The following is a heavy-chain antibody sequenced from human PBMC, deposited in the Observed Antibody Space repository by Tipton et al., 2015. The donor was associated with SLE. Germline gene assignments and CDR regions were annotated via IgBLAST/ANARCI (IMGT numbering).Heavy chain of an antibody. J-gene: IGHJ4*02. D-gene: IGHD5-12*01. CDR2: ITSNDNSV. V-gene: IGHV3-11*01. Sequence: QLVQSGGGLVQPGGSLRLSCAASGFDFSSYSMRWVRQTPGKGLECVSYITSNDNSVHHADSVRGRFTISRDDAEKLLYLQMNNLRAEDTAVYYCARIGKWLSPPVFDYWGQGTLVTVSS. CDR3: ARIGKWLSPPVFDY. CDR1: GFDFSSYS.